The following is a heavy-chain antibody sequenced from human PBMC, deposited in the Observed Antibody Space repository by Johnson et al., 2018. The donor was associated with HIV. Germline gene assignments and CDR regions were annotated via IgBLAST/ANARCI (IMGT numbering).Heavy chain of an antibody. CDR1: RFTFSRYA. V-gene: IGHV3-30*04. CDR3: VRRFYDSSAFDI. Sequence: QVQLVESGGGVVQSGRSLRVSCAASRFTFSRYAMHWVRQAPGKGPEWVAVVSFYTINKDYADSVKGRFTISRDNSNNTLYLQINSLRAEDTAVYYCVRRFYDSSAFDIWGQGTLVTVSS. D-gene: IGHD3-22*01. J-gene: IGHJ3*02. CDR2: VSFYTINK.